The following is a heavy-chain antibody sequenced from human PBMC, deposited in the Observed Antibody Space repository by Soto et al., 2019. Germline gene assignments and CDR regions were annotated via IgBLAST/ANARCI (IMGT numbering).Heavy chain of an antibody. CDR1: GYSFTSYW. J-gene: IGHJ6*02. D-gene: IGHD6-13*01. V-gene: IGHV5-51*01. CDR2: IYPGDSDT. CDR3: ARHRRSPGSYFGMDV. Sequence: PGESRKISCKGSGYSFTSYWTHWVRQMPGKGLEWMGVIYPGDSDTRYSPSFQGQVTISADKSINTAYLQWRSLKAADTAVYYCARHRRSPGSYFGMDVWGQGTTVTVSS.